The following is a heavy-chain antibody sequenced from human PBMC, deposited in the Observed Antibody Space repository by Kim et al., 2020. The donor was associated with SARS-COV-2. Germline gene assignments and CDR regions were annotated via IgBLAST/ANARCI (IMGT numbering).Heavy chain of an antibody. J-gene: IGHJ6*02. CDR2: INHSGST. Sequence: SETLSLTCAVYGGSFSGYYWCWIRQPPGKGLEWIGEINHSGSTNYNPTLKSRVTISVDTYKNQFSLKLSSVTAAATDGYYCARGYLVVPAASEGGYDYYYGMDVWGRGTTVTVSS. CDR1: GGSFSGYY. D-gene: IGHD2-2*01. V-gene: IGHV4-34*01. CDR3: ARGYLVVPAASEGGYDYYYGMDV.